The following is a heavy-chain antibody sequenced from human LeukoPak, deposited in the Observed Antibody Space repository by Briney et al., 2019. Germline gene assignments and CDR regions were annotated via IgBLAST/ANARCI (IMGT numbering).Heavy chain of an antibody. CDR2: ISSSSSTI. Sequence: GGSLRPSCAASGFTVSNYHMNWVRQAPVKGLEWVSYISSSSSTIHYADSVKGRFTISRDNAKNSLFLQMNSLRDEDTAVYYCARGSSYWGQGTLVTVSS. J-gene: IGHJ4*02. V-gene: IGHV3-48*02. CDR3: ARGSSY. D-gene: IGHD3-10*01. CDR1: GFTVSNYH.